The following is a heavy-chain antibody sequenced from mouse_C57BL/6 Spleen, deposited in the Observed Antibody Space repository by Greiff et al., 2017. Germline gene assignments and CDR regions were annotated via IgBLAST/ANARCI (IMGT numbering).Heavy chain of an antibody. CDR3: ALYNYDGHFDY. D-gene: IGHD2-12*01. J-gene: IGHJ2*02. CDR1: GYTFTSYW. Sequence: VQLQQPGAELVKPGASVKLSCKASGYTFTSYWMHWVKQRPGRGLEWIGRIDPNSGGTKYNEKFKSKATLTVDKPSSTAYMQLSSLTSEDSAVYYCALYNYDGHFDYWGQGTSLTVSS. CDR2: IDPNSGGT. V-gene: IGHV1-72*01.